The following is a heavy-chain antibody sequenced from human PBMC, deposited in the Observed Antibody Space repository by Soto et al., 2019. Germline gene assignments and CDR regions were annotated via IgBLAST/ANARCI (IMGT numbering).Heavy chain of an antibody. CDR1: GFTFTSYA. CDR3: AKAPSTITMCDYYFDS. J-gene: IGHJ4*02. D-gene: IGHD4-4*01. CDR2: ISGTGRST. Sequence: PGGSLRLSCAASGFTFTSYALSWVRQAPGKGLEWVSVISGTGRSTYYAESVKGCFTISRDNSMNTLYLQMNSLRAEDKAVYYCAKAPSTITMCDYYFDSCGQGTPVTVSS. V-gene: IGHV3-23*01.